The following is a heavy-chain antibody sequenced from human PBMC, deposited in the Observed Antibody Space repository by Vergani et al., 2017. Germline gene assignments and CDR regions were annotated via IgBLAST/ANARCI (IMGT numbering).Heavy chain of an antibody. CDR3: ARGRPGRYSGYDFQFDY. V-gene: IGHV4-59*01. CDR2: IYYSGST. CDR1: GGSISSYY. D-gene: IGHD5-12*01. J-gene: IGHJ4*02. Sequence: QVQLQESGPGLVKPSETLSLTCTVSGGSISSYYWSWIRQPPGKGLEWIGYIYYSGSTNYNPSLKSRVTISVDTSKNQFSLKLSSVTAADTAVYYCARGRPGRYSGYDFQFDYWGQGTLVTVSS.